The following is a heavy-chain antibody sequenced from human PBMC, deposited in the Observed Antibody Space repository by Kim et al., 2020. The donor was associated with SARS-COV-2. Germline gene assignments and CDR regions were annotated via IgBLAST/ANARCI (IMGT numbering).Heavy chain of an antibody. J-gene: IGHJ4*02. CDR3: AREVIAATPGAGD. CDR1: GFTFSDYY. CDR2: ISSSGSTI. V-gene: IGHV3-11*04. D-gene: IGHD2-15*01. Sequence: GGSLRLSCAASGFTFSDYYMSWIRQAPGKGLEWVSYISSSGSTIYYADSVKGRFSISRDNAKNSLYLQMNSLRAEDTALYYCAREVIAATPGAGDWGQGTLVTVSS.